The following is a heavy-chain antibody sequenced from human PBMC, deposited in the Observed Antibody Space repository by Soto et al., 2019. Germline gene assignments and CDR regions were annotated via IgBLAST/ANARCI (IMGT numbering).Heavy chain of an antibody. Sequence: QVTLKESGPVLLKPTETLTLTCTVSGFSLTIPRLGVSWVRQPPGKALEWLAHIFSDDDKSYSTSLQSRLTISQDTSKSQVVLSMTNMEPADTATYSCTRIPGKWFSDYDYFGMDVWGQGATVTVSS. D-gene: IGHD2-8*01. CDR3: TRIPGKWFSDYDYFGMDV. CDR2: IFSDDDK. J-gene: IGHJ6*02. V-gene: IGHV2-26*01. CDR1: GFSLTIPRLG.